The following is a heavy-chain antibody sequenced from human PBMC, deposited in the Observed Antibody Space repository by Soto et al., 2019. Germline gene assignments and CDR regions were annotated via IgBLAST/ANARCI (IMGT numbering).Heavy chain of an antibody. CDR2: TYYRSKWYN. J-gene: IGHJ6*02. CDR3: ARGSWNDEGYCYGMDV. CDR1: GDSVSRNSGA. D-gene: IGHD1-1*01. Sequence: SQTLSLTCAISGDSVSRNSGAWNWIRQSPSRGLEWLGRTYYRSKWYNEYAPSVKSRITINPDTAKNQFALQLKSVTPDDTGVYYCARGSWNDEGYCYGMDVWGQGITVTVSS. V-gene: IGHV6-1*01.